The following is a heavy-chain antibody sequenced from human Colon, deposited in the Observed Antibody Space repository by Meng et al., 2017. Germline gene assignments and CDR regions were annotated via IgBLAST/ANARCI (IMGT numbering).Heavy chain of an antibody. CDR3: ARGASDYDFDY. V-gene: IGHV4-61*01. D-gene: IGHD3-22*01. CDR1: GGSVSSGSYY. CDR2: IYYSGST. Sequence: QVQLQESGPGLVRPSETLSLTCTVSGGSVSSGSYYWSWIRQPPGKGLEWIGYIYYSGSTNYNPSLKSRVTISVDTSKNQFSLKLSSVTAADTAAYYCARGASDYDFDYWGQGTLVTVSS. J-gene: IGHJ4*02.